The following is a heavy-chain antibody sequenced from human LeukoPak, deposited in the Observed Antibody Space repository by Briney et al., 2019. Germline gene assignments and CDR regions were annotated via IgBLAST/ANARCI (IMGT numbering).Heavy chain of an antibody. J-gene: IGHJ4*02. Sequence: GRSLRLSCAASGFTFTNYALHGVRQAPGKGLGWVAVISYDRTNKYYADSVKGRFTISRDNSKNTLSLQMNSLRAEDTALYYCARGFVLGAAKNYFDYWGQGALVTVSS. D-gene: IGHD2-21*02. CDR2: ISYDRTNK. CDR1: GFTFTNYA. V-gene: IGHV3-30-3*01. CDR3: ARGFVLGAAKNYFDY.